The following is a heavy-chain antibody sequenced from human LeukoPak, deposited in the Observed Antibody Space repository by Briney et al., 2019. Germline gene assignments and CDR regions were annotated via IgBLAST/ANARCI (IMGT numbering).Heavy chain of an antibody. CDR2: ISWNSGSI. D-gene: IGHD3-10*01. CDR3: ARVYGSGSYYSPIYFDY. V-gene: IGHV3-9*01. J-gene: IGHJ4*02. Sequence: PGGSLRLSCAASGFTFDDYAMHWVRQAPGKGLEWVSSISWNSGSIGYADSVKGRFTISRDNAKNSLYLQMNSLRAEDTAVYYCARVYGSGSYYSPIYFDYWGQGTLVTVSS. CDR1: GFTFDDYA.